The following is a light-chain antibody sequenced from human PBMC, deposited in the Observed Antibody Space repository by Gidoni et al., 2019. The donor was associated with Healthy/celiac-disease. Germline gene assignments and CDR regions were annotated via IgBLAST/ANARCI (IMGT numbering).Light chain of an antibody. J-gene: IGKJ1*01. CDR2: GAS. V-gene: IGKV3-15*01. Sequence: EIVMTQSPATLSVSPGERATLSCRASQSVSSNLAWYQQKPGQAPRLLIYGASTRANGIPARFSCSGSGTEFTLTISLLQSEDFAVYYCHQYNNWPPWTFGQGTKVEIK. CDR3: HQYNNWPPWT. CDR1: QSVSSN.